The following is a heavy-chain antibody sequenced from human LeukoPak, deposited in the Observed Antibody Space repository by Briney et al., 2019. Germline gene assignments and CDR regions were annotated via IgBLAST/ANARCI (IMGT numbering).Heavy chain of an antibody. CDR1: GYTLTELS. Sequence: GASVKVSCKVSGYTLTELSMHWVRQAPGKGLEWMGGFDPEDGETIYAQKFQGRVTMTEDTSTDTAYMELSSLRSEDTAVYYRATEGRRYSGYGGVGYWGQGTLVTVSS. CDR2: FDPEDGET. J-gene: IGHJ4*02. D-gene: IGHD5-12*01. V-gene: IGHV1-24*01. CDR3: ATEGRRYSGYGGVGY.